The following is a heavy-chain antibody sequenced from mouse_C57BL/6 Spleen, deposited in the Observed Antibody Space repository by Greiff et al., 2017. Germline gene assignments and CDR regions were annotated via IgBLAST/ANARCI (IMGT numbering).Heavy chain of an antibody. CDR1: GFTFSSYT. J-gene: IGHJ1*03. Sequence: EVQLVESGGGLVKPGGSLKLSCAASGFTFSSYTMSWVRQTPEKRLEWVATISGGGGNTYYPDSVKGRFTISRDNSKNTLYLQRSSLRSEDTALYYCARHHYDGRWYFDVWGTGTTVTVSS. CDR2: ISGGGGNT. D-gene: IGHD2-3*01. CDR3: ARHHYDGRWYFDV. V-gene: IGHV5-9*01.